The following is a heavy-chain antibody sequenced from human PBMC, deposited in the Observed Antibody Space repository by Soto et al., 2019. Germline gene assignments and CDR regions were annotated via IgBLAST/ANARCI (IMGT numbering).Heavy chain of an antibody. V-gene: IGHV3-49*04. CDR3: NYDFWSGYSI. D-gene: IGHD3-3*01. CDR2: IRSKAYGGTT. J-gene: IGHJ3*02. CDR1: GFTFGDYA. Sequence: EVQLVESGGGLVQPGRSLRLSCTASGFTFGDYAMSWVRQAPGKGLEWVGFIRSKAYGGTTEYAASVKGRFTISRDDSKSIAYLQMNSLKTEDTAVYYCNYDFWSGYSIWGQGTMVTVSS.